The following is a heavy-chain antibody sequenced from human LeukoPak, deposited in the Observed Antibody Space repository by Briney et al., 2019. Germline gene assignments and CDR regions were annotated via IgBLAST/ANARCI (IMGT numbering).Heavy chain of an antibody. V-gene: IGHV4-61*02. D-gene: IGHD3-3*01. CDR3: AREDGYDFWSGYYSSYYYYMDV. CDR1: GGSISSGSYY. CDR2: IYTSGST. Sequence: SQTLSLTCTVSGGSISSGSYYWCWIRQPAGKGLEWIGRIYTSGSTNYNPSLKSRVTISVDTSKNQFSLKLSSVTAADTAVYYCAREDGYDFWSGYYSSYYYYMDVWGKGTTVTVSS. J-gene: IGHJ6*03.